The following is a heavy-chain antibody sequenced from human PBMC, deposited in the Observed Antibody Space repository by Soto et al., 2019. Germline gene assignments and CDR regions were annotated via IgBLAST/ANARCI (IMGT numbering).Heavy chain of an antibody. V-gene: IGHV3-7*01. D-gene: IGHD6-19*01. J-gene: IGHJ3*02. CDR3: ARDGFGVAGDAFDI. Sequence: RGAVRLSCAASGFTFSSDWMSCVRQAPGKGMEWVANIKQDGSEKYYVDSVRGRFTISRDNAKNSLYLQMNSLRAEDTAVYYCARDGFGVAGDAFDISGRRTMVSVSS. CDR2: IKQDGSEK. CDR1: GFTFSSDW.